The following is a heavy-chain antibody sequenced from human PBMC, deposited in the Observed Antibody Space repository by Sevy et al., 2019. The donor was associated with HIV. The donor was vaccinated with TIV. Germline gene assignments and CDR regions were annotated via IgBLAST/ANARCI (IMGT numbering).Heavy chain of an antibody. Sequence: ASVKVSCKASGYTFTGYYMHWVRQAPGQGLEWMGWINPNSGGTNYAQKFQGRVTMTRDTSISTAYMGLSRLRSDDTAVYYCARGGEYSSSWYPIDYWGQGTLVTVSS. CDR1: GYTFTGYY. D-gene: IGHD6-13*01. CDR3: ARGGEYSSSWYPIDY. J-gene: IGHJ4*02. CDR2: INPNSGGT. V-gene: IGHV1-2*02.